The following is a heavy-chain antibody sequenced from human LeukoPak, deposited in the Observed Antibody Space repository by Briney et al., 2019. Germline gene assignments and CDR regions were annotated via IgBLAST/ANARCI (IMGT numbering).Heavy chain of an antibody. CDR3: ARGPLYYYDSSGYYSHFDY. V-gene: IGHV3-7*01. CDR1: GFTFSSYW. J-gene: IGHJ4*02. CDR2: IKQDGSEK. D-gene: IGHD3-22*01. Sequence: GGSLRLSRAASGFTFSSYWMSWVRQAPGKGLEWVANIKQDGSEKYYVDSVKGRFTISRDNAKNSLYLQMNSLRAEDTAVYYCARGPLYYYDSSGYYSHFDYWGQGTLVTVSS.